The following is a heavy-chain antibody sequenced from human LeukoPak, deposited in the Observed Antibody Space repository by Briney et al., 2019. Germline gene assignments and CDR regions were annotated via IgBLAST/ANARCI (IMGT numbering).Heavy chain of an antibody. CDR1: GGSISSYY. J-gene: IGHJ3*02. V-gene: IGHV4-34*01. CDR3: ARFPPHSRAAAAGTLYHRGAFDI. D-gene: IGHD6-13*01. Sequence: PSETLSLTCTVSGGSISSYYWSWIRQPPGKGLEWIWEINHSGSTNYYPSLMSRVTISVDTSKNQFSLKLSSVTAADTAVYYCARFPPHSRAAAAGTLYHRGAFDIWGQGTMVTVSS. CDR2: INHSGST.